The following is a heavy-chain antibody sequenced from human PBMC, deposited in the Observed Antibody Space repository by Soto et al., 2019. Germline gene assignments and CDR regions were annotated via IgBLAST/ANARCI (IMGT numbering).Heavy chain of an antibody. V-gene: IGHV3-33*01. Sequence: QVQLVESGGGVVQPGRSLRLSCAASGFTFSSYGMHWVRQAPGKGLEWVAVRWYDGSNKYYADSVKGRFTISRDNSKNTLYLQMNSLRAEDTAVYSCARDHRYDSSGYYYCLGLDYWGQGTLVTVSS. CDR3: ARDHRYDSSGYYYCLGLDY. CDR1: GFTFSSYG. CDR2: RWYDGSNK. D-gene: IGHD3-22*01. J-gene: IGHJ4*02.